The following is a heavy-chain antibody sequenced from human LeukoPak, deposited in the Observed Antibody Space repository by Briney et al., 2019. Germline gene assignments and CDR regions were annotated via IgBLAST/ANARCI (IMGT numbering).Heavy chain of an antibody. V-gene: IGHV3-33*01. CDR3: ARDHSSTWFGWFDP. D-gene: IGHD6-13*01. J-gene: IGHJ5*02. CDR2: MWYDGNHQ. CDR1: GFSLSSNG. Sequence: PGGSLRLSCAASGFSLSSNGMHWVRQAPGKGLEWVAVMWYDGNHQYYGDSVKRRFTISRDISKNTLYLQMNSLRAEDTAVYYCARDHSSTWFGWFDPWGQGTLVTVSS.